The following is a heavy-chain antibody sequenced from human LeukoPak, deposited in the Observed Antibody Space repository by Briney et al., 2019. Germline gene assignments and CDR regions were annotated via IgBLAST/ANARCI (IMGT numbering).Heavy chain of an antibody. CDR3: ARSADYSNSLEY. CDR2: IYTSGST. CDR1: GASISSYY. Sequence: SETLSLTCTVSGASISSYYWSWIRQTAGQGLGWIGRIYTSGSTNYNPSLKSRVTMSGDTSKNQFSLKVSSVTAADTAVYYCARSADYSNSLEYWGQGTLVTVSS. J-gene: IGHJ4*02. V-gene: IGHV4-4*07. D-gene: IGHD4-11*01.